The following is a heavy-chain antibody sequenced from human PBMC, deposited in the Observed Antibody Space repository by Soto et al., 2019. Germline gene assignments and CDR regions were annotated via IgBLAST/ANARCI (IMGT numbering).Heavy chain of an antibody. Sequence: ASVKVSCKASGYTFTRYAMHWVRQAPGQRLEWMGWINAGNGNTKYSQNFQGRVTITTDTSTSTAYMELRSLRSDDTAVYYCARGRTPIDYWGQGTLVTVSS. D-gene: IGHD2-15*01. CDR2: INAGNGNT. CDR1: GYTFTRYA. J-gene: IGHJ4*02. V-gene: IGHV1-3*01. CDR3: ARGRTPIDY.